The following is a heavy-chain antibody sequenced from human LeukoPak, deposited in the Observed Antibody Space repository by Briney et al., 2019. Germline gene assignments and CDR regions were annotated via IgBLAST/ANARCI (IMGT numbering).Heavy chain of an antibody. CDR2: ISAYNGNT. D-gene: IGHD2-2*01. J-gene: IGHJ3*02. Sequence: ASVKVSCKASGYTFTSYGISWVRQAPGQGLEWMGWISAYNGNTNYAQKLQGRVTMTTDTSTSTAYMELRSLRYDDTAVYYCARFIVVFPAALDVFDIGGKGTMVPV. V-gene: IGHV1-18*04. CDR3: ARFIVVFPAALDVFDI. CDR1: GYTFTSYG.